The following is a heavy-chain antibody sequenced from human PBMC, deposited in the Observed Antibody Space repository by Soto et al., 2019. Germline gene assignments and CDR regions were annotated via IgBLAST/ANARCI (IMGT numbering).Heavy chain of an antibody. J-gene: IGHJ4*02. CDR3: ARASLYYYDSSGYQSVNFDY. Sequence: SVKVSCKASGGTFSSYAISWVRQAPGQGLKWMGGIIPIFGTANYAQKFQGRVTITADESTSTAYMELSSLRSEYTAVYYCARASLYYYDSSGYQSVNFDYWGQGALVTVSS. V-gene: IGHV1-69*13. CDR1: GGTFSSYA. CDR2: IIPIFGTA. D-gene: IGHD3-22*01.